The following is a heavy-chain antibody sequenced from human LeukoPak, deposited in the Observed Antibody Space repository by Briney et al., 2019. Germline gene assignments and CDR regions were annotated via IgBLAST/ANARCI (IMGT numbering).Heavy chain of an antibody. J-gene: IGHJ4*02. D-gene: IGHD3-22*01. Sequence: GGSLRLSCAASGFTFSSYSMNWVRQAPGKGLEWVSYISSSSSTIYYADSVKGRFTISRDNSKNTLYLQMNSLRAEDTAVYYCARDRAYYYDSSGYYYFDHWGQGTLVTVSS. CDR3: ARDRAYYYDSSGYYYFDH. V-gene: IGHV3-48*01. CDR1: GFTFSSYS. CDR2: ISSSSSTI.